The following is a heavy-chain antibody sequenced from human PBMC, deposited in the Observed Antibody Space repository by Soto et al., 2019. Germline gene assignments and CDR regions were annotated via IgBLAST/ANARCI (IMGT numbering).Heavy chain of an antibody. CDR2: ILHSGSS. J-gene: IGHJ5*02. Sequence: SETLSLTCPVSGGSVSSGTYFWRWVRQPPGGGLEWIAYILHSGSSMYNPSLKSRVTISLSTSKTQFSLRLTSVTAADTAVYYCARGMYKSGWNLDLWGQGIVVTVSS. CDR1: GGSVSSGTYF. D-gene: IGHD6-19*01. V-gene: IGHV4-61*01. CDR3: ARGMYKSGWNLDL.